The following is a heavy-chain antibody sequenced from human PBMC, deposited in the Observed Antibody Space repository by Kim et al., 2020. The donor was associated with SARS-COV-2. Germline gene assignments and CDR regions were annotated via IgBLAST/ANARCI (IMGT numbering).Heavy chain of an antibody. Sequence: GGSLRLSCAASGFTFSRFWMHWVRRVPGKGLVWVSRINGDGSTTDYADSVKGRFTISRDNAKNTLYLQMNNLRAEDASVYYCATPYYYDSSSYPDYWGQG. D-gene: IGHD3-22*01. J-gene: IGHJ4*02. CDR2: INGDGSTT. CDR3: ATPYYYDSSSYPDY. V-gene: IGHV3-74*01. CDR1: GFTFSRFW.